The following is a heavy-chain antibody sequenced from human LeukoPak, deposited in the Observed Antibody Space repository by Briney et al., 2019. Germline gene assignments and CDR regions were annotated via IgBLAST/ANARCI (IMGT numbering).Heavy chain of an antibody. Sequence: GGSLRLSCAASGFPFGDHAMHWVRQAPGKGLEWVSLISGDGGDTYYADSVKGRFTISRDNSKNSLYLQMNSLRAEDSALYYCAKDEWFIYRADFILDYWGQGTLVTVSP. D-gene: IGHD3-3*01. CDR3: AKDEWFIYRADFILDY. CDR1: GFPFGDHA. CDR2: ISGDGGDT. V-gene: IGHV3-43*02. J-gene: IGHJ4*02.